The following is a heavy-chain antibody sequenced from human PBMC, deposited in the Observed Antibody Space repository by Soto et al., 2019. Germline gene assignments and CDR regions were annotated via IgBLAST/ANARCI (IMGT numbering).Heavy chain of an antibody. CDR1: GFTFSSYA. Sequence: GESLKISCAASGFTFSSYAMSWVRQAPGKGLEWVSAISGSGGSTYYADSVKGRFTISRDNSKNTLYLQMNSLRAEDTAVYYCARTNSGYDSGAFDIWGQGTMVTVSS. CDR2: ISGSGGST. J-gene: IGHJ3*02. CDR3: ARTNSGYDSGAFDI. V-gene: IGHV3-23*01. D-gene: IGHD5-12*01.